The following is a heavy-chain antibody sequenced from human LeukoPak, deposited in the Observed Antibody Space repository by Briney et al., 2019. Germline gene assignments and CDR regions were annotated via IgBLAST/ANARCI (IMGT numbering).Heavy chain of an antibody. CDR3: ARDRGSSNSGNLDF. CDR2: ISWNSNVI. Sequence: GGSLRLSCEVSGFTFDDYAMHWVRQVPGNGLEWVSGISWNSNVIEYVDSVRGRFTISRDNAKNSLYLQMDSLRPQDMGVYYCARDRGSSNSGNLDFWGQGTLVAVSS. CDR1: GFTFDDYA. D-gene: IGHD3-10*01. V-gene: IGHV3-9*03. J-gene: IGHJ4*02.